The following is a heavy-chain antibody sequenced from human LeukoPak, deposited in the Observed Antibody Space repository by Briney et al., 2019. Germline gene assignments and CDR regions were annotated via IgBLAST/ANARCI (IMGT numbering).Heavy chain of an antibody. CDR3: AKQRGALRENYYMDV. CDR2: AGSSSR. Sequence: PGGSLRLSCLASGFSFSNYAMSWVRQAPGKGLEWVSNAGSSSRLYGDSVKGRFSVSRDNSKNTLYLQMNSLRADDTAVYYWAKQRGALRENYYMDVWGKGTTVTVSS. V-gene: IGHV3-23*01. CDR1: GFSFSNYA. J-gene: IGHJ6*03.